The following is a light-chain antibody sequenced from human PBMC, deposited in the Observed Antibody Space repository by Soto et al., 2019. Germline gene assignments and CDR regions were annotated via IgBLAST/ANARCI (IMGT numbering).Light chain of an antibody. Sequence: DIQMTQSPSSLSASVGDRVTITCRASQSISSYLNWYQQKPGKAPKLLIYAASSLQSRVPSRFSGSGSGTDFTLTISSLQPEDFATYYCQQSYSTPQKTFGQGTKVEIK. CDR1: QSISSY. CDR2: AAS. CDR3: QQSYSTPQKT. J-gene: IGKJ1*01. V-gene: IGKV1-39*01.